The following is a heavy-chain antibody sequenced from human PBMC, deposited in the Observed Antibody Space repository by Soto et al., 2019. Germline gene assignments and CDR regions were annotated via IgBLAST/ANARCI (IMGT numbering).Heavy chain of an antibody. J-gene: IGHJ6*02. D-gene: IGHD6-13*01. CDR1: GGSISSYY. CDR3: ARDSSTYPYYYYYGMDV. Sequence: PSETLSLTCTVSGGSISSYYWSWIRQPPGKGLEWIGYIYYSGSTNYNPSLKSRVTISVDTSKNQFSLKLSSVTAADTAVYYCARDSSTYPYYYYYGMDVWGQGTTVTVSS. CDR2: IYYSGST. V-gene: IGHV4-59*01.